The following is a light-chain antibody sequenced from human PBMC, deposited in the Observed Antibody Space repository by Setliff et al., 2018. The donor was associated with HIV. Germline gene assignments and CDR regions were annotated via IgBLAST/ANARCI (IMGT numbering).Light chain of an antibody. J-gene: IGLJ1*01. V-gene: IGLV3-21*04. CDR1: NIGSKS. CDR2: YDS. CDR3: QVWDSSSDHSYV. Sequence: SYELTQPPSVSVAPGKTARITCGGNNIGSKSVHWYQQKPGQAPVLVIYYDSDRPSGIPERFSGSNSGNTATLTISGVEAGDEADYYCQVWDSSSDHSYVFGTGTKVTVL.